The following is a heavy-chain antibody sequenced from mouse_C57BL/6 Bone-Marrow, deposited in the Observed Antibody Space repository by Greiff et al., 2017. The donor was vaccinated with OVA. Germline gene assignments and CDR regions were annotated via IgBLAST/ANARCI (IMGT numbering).Heavy chain of an antibody. Sequence: EVMLVESGGGLVKPGGSLKLSCAASGFTFSSYAMSWVRQTPEKRLEWVATISDGGSYTYYPDNVKGRFTISRDNAKNNLYLQMSHLKSEDTAMYYCARETGRGAGYFDYWGQGTTLTVSS. V-gene: IGHV5-4*01. CDR3: ARETGRGAGYFDY. D-gene: IGHD4-1*01. CDR1: GFTFSSYA. J-gene: IGHJ2*01. CDR2: ISDGGSYT.